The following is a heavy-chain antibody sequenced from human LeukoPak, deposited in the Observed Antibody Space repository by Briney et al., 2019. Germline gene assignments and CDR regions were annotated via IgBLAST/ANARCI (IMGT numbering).Heavy chain of an antibody. Sequence: ASVKVSCKASGYTFTGYYMHWVRQAPGQGLEWMGWINPNSGGTNYAQKFQGRVTLTRDTSISTAYMELSRLRSDDTAVYYCARGDKQWLNYFDYWSQGTLVTVSS. V-gene: IGHV1-2*02. CDR1: GYTFTGYY. CDR3: ARGDKQWLNYFDY. D-gene: IGHD6-19*01. CDR2: INPNSGGT. J-gene: IGHJ4*02.